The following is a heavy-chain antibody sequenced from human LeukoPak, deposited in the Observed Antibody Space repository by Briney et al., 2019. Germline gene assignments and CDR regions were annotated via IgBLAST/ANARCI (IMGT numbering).Heavy chain of an antibody. CDR2: INPNSGGT. J-gene: IGHJ6*03. Sequence: ASVKVSCKASGYTFTGYYMHWVRQAPGQGLEWMGWINPNSGGTNYAQKFQGRVTMTRDTSISTAYMELSRLRSDDTAVCYCARDGDYGYYYYMDVWGKGTTVTVSS. CDR3: ARDGDYGYYYYMDV. CDR1: GYTFTGYY. V-gene: IGHV1-2*02. D-gene: IGHD3-16*01.